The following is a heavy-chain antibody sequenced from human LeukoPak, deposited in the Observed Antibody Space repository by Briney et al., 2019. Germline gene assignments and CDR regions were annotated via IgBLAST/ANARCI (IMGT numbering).Heavy chain of an antibody. CDR2: INHSGST. D-gene: IGHD3-22*01. V-gene: IGHV4-34*01. CDR3: AKYSSGYYYNWFDP. J-gene: IGHJ5*02. CDR1: GGSFSGYY. Sequence: SETLSLTCAVYGGSFSGYYWSWIRQPPGKGLEWIGEINHSGSTNYNPSLKSRVTISVDTSKSQFSLKLSSVTAADTAVYYCAKYSSGYYYNWFDPWGQGTLVTVSS.